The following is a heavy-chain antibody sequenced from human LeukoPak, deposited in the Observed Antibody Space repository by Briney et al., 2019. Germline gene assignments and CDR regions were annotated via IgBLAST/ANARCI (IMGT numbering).Heavy chain of an antibody. CDR2: ISYLGSN. D-gene: IGHD4-17*01. Sequence: PSETLSLTCAVSDYSFSSHYWTWIRQPPPKGLEWIGYISYLGSNTYNHPFKSRVTILIVASSNQFSLRLRSATAAATAVVYCGRDLVTVTKGFDIWGQGTMVSVSS. V-gene: IGHV4-59*11. CDR3: GRDLVTVTKGFDI. CDR1: DYSFSSHY. J-gene: IGHJ3*02.